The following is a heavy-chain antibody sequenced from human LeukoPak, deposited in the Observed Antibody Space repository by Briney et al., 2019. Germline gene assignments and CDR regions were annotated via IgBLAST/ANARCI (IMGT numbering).Heavy chain of an antibody. D-gene: IGHD1-7*01. CDR3: ARNYETGTDQFGP. J-gene: IGHJ5*02. CDR1: GGSISSGGYY. Sequence: NTSETLSLTCTVSGGSISSGGYYWSWIRQHPGKGLEWIGYIYYSGSTYYNPSLKSRVTISVDTSKNQFSLKLSSVTAADTAAYYCARNYETGTDQFGPWGQGTLVTVSS. CDR2: IYYSGST. V-gene: IGHV4-31*03.